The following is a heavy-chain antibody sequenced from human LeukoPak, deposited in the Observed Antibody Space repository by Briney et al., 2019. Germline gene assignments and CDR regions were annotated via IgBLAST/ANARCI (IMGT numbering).Heavy chain of an antibody. J-gene: IGHJ4*02. V-gene: IGHV4-39*01. CDR3: ARHRHSHHYDY. Sequence: SETLSLTCTVCGGSISSSSSDYYWGLVRQPPGKGLEWIGSISYSWTTYYNPSLKSRVTISADTSNNQFSLKLTSLTAADTAVYYCARHRHSHHYDYWGQGTLVTVSS. CDR1: GGSISSSSSDYY. CDR2: ISYSWTT. D-gene: IGHD5-18*01.